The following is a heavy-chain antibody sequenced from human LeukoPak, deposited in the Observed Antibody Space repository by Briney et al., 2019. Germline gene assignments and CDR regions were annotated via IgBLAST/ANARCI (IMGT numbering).Heavy chain of an antibody. Sequence: GGSLRLSCAASGFTFSGYAMSWVRQVPGKGLEWVSTISHSGVTTYYAVPVRGRFTISRDNSKNTLYLQVNSLGADDTAVYYCAKDIAKNSPYGMDVWGQGTTVTVSS. CDR2: ISHSGVTT. CDR3: AKDIAKNSPYGMDV. D-gene: IGHD6-13*01. CDR1: GFTFSGYA. V-gene: IGHV3-23*01. J-gene: IGHJ6*02.